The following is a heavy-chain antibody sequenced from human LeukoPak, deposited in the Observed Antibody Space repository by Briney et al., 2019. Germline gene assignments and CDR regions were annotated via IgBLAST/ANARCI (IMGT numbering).Heavy chain of an antibody. CDR3: ARDRNPYDYSNRAPLYGMDV. Sequence: GASVKVSCKASGGTFSSYAISWVRQAPGQGLEWMGGIIPIFGTANYAQKFQGRVTITADESTSTAYMELSSLRSEDTAVYYSARDRNPYDYSNRAPLYGMDVWGQGTTVTVSS. CDR2: IIPIFGTA. CDR1: GGTFSSYA. V-gene: IGHV1-69*13. D-gene: IGHD4-11*01. J-gene: IGHJ6*02.